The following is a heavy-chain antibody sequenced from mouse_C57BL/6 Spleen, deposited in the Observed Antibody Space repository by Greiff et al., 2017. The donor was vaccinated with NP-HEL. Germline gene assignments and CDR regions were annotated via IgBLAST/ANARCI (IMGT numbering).Heavy chain of an antibody. CDR3: ARGGSSLDY. J-gene: IGHJ2*01. V-gene: IGHV1-26*01. CDR2: INPNNGGT. Sequence: EVQLHQSGPELVKPGASVKISCKASGYTFTDYYMNWVKQSHGKSLEWIGDINPNNGGTSYNQKFKGKATLTVDKSSSTAYMELRSLTSEDSAVYYCARGGSSLDYGGQGTTLTVSS. D-gene: IGHD1-1*01. CDR1: GYTFTDYY.